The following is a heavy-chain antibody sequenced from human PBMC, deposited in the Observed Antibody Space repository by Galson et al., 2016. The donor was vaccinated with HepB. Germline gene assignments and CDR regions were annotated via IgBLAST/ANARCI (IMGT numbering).Heavy chain of an antibody. Sequence: SLRLSCAASGFSFNSYGMHWVRQAPGRGLEWVALIGHDGNYEAYVDSVKGRFTISRDNSKNTLYLQMNSLRAEDTSVYYCARDLGMGKYFDYWGQGSLVTVSS. J-gene: IGHJ4*02. CDR3: ARDLGMGKYFDY. D-gene: IGHD5-24*01. CDR1: GFSFNSYG. V-gene: IGHV3-33*01. CDR2: IGHDGNYE.